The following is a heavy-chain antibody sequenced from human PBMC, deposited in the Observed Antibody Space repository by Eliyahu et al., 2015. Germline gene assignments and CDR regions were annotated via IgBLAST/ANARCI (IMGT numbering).Heavy chain of an antibody. J-gene: IGHJ4*02. D-gene: IGHD1-26*01. Sequence: QVHLQESGPGLLKPSETLSXTCNVSGASVSGYXWSWLRQTPEKGLEWIALIYAGGSIRYXPSLKSRVSISADTSTNQFSLKLTSVSAADTAVYYCARRSVKWGPQFDSWGQGTLVTVSS. CDR3: ARRSVKWGPQFDS. CDR1: GASVSGYX. V-gene: IGHV4-59*02. CDR2: IYAGGSI.